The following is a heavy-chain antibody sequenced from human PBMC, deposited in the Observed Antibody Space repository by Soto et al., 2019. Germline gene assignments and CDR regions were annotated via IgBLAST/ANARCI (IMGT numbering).Heavy chain of an antibody. J-gene: IGHJ6*02. D-gene: IGHD2-21*01. Sequence: QVQLVESGGGVVQPGRSLRLPCAASGFTFSSYGMHWVRQAPGKGLEWVAVIWYDGSNKYYADSVKGRFTISRDNSKNTLYLQMNSLRAEDTAVYYCVREVVVGSYGPAPVYGMDVWGQGTTVTVSS. CDR1: GFTFSSYG. CDR3: VREVVVGSYGPAPVYGMDV. V-gene: IGHV3-33*01. CDR2: IWYDGSNK.